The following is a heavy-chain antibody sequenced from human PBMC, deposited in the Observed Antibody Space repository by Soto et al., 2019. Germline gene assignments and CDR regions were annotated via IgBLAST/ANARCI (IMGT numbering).Heavy chain of an antibody. J-gene: IGHJ5*02. D-gene: IGHD3-10*01. CDR3: ARDRGLGEDWFDP. Sequence: QVQLVQSGAEVKKPGSSVKVSCKASGGTFSSYAISWVRQATGQVLEWMGGIIPSFGTANYAQKVQGRVTITADESTSTAYMEMSSLRSEVTAVYYCARDRGLGEDWFDPWGQGTLVTVSS. V-gene: IGHV1-69*01. CDR1: GGTFSSYA. CDR2: IIPSFGTA.